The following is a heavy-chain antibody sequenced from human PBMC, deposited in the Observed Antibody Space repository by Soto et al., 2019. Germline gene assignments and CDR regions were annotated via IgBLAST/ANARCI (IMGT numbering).Heavy chain of an antibody. CDR3: ARAWTATAGWGNWFDL. Sequence: QVQLQESGPGLVEPSQTLSLACTVSGGSISSGGYYWSWIRQHPGKGLEWIGYIYYSGTTYYNPSLKSRLTISVDTSKTQFSLKLSSVTAADTAMYYCARAWTATAGWGNWFDLWGQGTLVTVSS. CDR1: GGSISSGGYY. V-gene: IGHV4-31*03. D-gene: IGHD6-13*01. J-gene: IGHJ5*02. CDR2: IYYSGTT.